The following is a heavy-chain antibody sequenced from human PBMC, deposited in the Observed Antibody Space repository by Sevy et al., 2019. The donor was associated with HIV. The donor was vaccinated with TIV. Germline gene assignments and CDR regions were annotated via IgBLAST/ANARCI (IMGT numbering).Heavy chain of an antibody. J-gene: IGHJ6*02. V-gene: IGHV3-43D*04. CDR3: AKDDSKPLVATRLYLNYYYYGMDV. CDR2: ISWDGGST. Sequence: GGSLRLSCAASGFTLDDYAMHWVRQAPGKGLEWVSLISWDGGSTYYADSVKGRFTISRDNSKNSLYLQMNSLRAEDTALYYCAKDDSKPLVATRLYLNYYYYGMDVWGQGTTVTVSS. CDR1: GFTLDDYA. D-gene: IGHD5-12*01.